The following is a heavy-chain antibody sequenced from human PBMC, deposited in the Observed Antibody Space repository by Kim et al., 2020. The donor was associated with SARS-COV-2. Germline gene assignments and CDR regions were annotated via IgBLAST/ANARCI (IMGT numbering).Heavy chain of an antibody. Sequence: SETLSLTCTVSGGSISSYYWSWIRQPPGKGLEWIGYIYYSGSTNYNPSLKSRVTISVDTSKNQFSLKLSSVTAADTAVYYCARDRGADRRGGYFQHWGQGTLVTVSS. CDR1: GGSISSYY. V-gene: IGHV4-59*13. D-gene: IGHD3-16*01. J-gene: IGHJ1*01. CDR2: IYYSGST. CDR3: ARDRGADRRGGYFQH.